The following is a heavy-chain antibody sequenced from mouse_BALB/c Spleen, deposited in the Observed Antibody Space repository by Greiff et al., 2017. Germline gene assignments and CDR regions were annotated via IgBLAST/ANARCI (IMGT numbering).Heavy chain of an antibody. CDR1: GFSLTSYG. CDR3: ARGLLPYYFDY. D-gene: IGHD1-1*01. V-gene: IGHV2-9*02. Sequence: VKLMESGPGLVAPSQSLSITCTVSGFSLTSYGVHWVRQPPGKGLEWLGVIWAGGSTNYNSALMSRLSISKDNSKSQVFLKMNSLQSDDTAMYYCARGLLPYYFDYWGQGTTLTVSS. J-gene: IGHJ2*01. CDR2: IWAGGST.